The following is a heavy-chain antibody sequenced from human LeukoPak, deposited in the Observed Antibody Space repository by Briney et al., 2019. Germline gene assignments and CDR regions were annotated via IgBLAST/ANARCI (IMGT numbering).Heavy chain of an antibody. D-gene: IGHD3-9*01. CDR3: ASQYYDILTGYGRWFDP. V-gene: IGHV1-18*01. CDR1: GHTFISHG. J-gene: IGHJ5*02. Sequence: GASVKVSCKASGHTFISHGVSWVRQAPGQGLEWVGWISGYNDNAKYAQKLQGRVTMTTDTSTSTVYMELRSLRSDDTAVYYCASQYYDILTGYGRWFDPWGQGTLVVVSS. CDR2: ISGYNDNA.